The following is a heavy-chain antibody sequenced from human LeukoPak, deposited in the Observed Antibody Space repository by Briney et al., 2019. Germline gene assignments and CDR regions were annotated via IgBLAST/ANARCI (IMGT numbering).Heavy chain of an antibody. Sequence: GGSLRLSCAASGFPFSSYAMTWVRQAPGKGLEWVSAISGSGGSTYYADSVRGRFTISRDNAKNSLYLQMNSLRAVDTAVYYCARDFAPSYFDYWGQGTLVTVSS. CDR2: ISGSGGST. CDR1: GFPFSSYA. J-gene: IGHJ4*02. V-gene: IGHV3-23*01. CDR3: ARDFAPSYFDY.